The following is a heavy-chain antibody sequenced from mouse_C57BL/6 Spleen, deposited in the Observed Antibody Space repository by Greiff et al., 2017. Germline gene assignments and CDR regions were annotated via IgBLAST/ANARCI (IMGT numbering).Heavy chain of an antibody. CDR3: ARSGSNYDGYYFDY. J-gene: IGHJ2*01. Sequence: QVQLQQSGAELARPGASVKLSCTASGYTFTSYGISWVKQRTGQGLEWIGEIYPRSGNTYYTATFKGKATLTADQSSSTAYLELRSLTSENSAVYCCARSGSNYDGYYFDYWGQGTTRTVSS. D-gene: IGHD2-5*01. CDR1: GYTFTSYG. V-gene: IGHV1-81*01. CDR2: IYPRSGNT.